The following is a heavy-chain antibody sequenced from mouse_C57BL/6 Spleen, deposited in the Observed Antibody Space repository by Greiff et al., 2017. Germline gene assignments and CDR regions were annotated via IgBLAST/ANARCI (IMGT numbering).Heavy chain of an antibody. J-gene: IGHJ4*01. CDR2: ISYDGSN. CDR1: GYSITSGYY. CDR3: ARDDTMDY. V-gene: IGHV3-6*01. Sequence: EVKLQESGPGLVKPSQSLSLTCSVTGYSITSGYYWNWIRQFPGNKLEWMGYISYDGSNNYNPSLKNRISITRDTSKNQFFLKLNSVTTEDTATYYWARDDTMDYWGQGTSVTVSS.